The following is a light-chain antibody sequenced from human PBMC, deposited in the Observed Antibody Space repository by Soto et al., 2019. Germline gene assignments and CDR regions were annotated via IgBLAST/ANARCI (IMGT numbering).Light chain of an antibody. CDR2: DVS. Sequence: QSVLTQPASVSGSPGQSITISCTGTSSDVGGYNYVSWYQQHPGKAPKLMIYDVSNRPSGVSNRXSGSKSGNTASLTISGXQAXXXADYYCSSYTSSSKVFGTGTKLTVL. J-gene: IGLJ1*01. V-gene: IGLV2-14*01. CDR1: SSDVGGYNY. CDR3: SSYTSSSKV.